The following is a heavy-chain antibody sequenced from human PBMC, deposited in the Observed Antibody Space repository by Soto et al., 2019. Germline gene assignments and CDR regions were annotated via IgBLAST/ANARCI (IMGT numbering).Heavy chain of an antibody. D-gene: IGHD5-12*01. Sequence: QVQLVQSGAEVKKPGSSVKVSCKASGGTFSSYAISWVLQAPGQGLEWMGGIIPIFGTANYAQKFQGRVTITADESTSTAYMELSSVRSEDTAVYYCARDLASGYDLNWFDPWGQGTLVTVSS. CDR1: GGTFSSYA. CDR3: ARDLASGYDLNWFDP. V-gene: IGHV1-69*12. J-gene: IGHJ5*02. CDR2: IIPIFGTA.